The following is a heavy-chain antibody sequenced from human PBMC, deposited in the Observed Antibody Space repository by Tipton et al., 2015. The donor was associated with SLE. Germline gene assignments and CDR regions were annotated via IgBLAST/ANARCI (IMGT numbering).Heavy chain of an antibody. V-gene: IGHV4-34*01. CDR2: INHSGST. J-gene: IGHJ3*02. D-gene: IGHD5-18*01. CDR3: ARGPGGSYGSGRAFDI. CDR1: GGSFSGYY. Sequence: TLSLTCAVYGGSFSGYYWSWIRQPPGKGLEWIGEINHSGSTDYNPSLKSRVTISVDTSKNQFSLKLSSVTAADTAVYYCARGPGGSYGSGRAFDIWGQGTMVTVSS.